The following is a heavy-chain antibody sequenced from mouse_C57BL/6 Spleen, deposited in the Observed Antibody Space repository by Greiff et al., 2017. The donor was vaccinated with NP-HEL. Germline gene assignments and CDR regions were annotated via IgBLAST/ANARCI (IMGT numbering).Heavy chain of an antibody. CDR1: GYTFTSYW. CDR2: IYPGNSDT. D-gene: IGHD1-1*01. Sequence: EVQLQQSGTVLARPGASVKMSCKTSGYTFTSYWMHWVKQRPGQGLEWIGAIYPGNSDTSYNQKFKGKAKLTAVTSASTAYMELSSLTNEDSAVYYCTRNYYYGSSGAMDYWGQRTSVTVSS. CDR3: TRNYYYGSSGAMDY. V-gene: IGHV1-5*01. J-gene: IGHJ4*01.